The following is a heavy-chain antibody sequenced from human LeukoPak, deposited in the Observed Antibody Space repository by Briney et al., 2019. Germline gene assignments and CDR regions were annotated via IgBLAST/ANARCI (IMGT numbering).Heavy chain of an antibody. CDR3: ASSDYVWGSYRTDY. J-gene: IGHJ4*02. CDR1: GGSISTYY. D-gene: IGHD3-16*02. CDR2: IYHSGST. Sequence: SETLSLTCTVSGGSISTYYWSWIRQPPGKGLEWIGYIYHSGSTNYNPSLKSRVTISVDTPQNQFYLKLSSVTAADTAVYYCASSDYVWGSYRTDYWGQGTLVTVSS. V-gene: IGHV4-59*01.